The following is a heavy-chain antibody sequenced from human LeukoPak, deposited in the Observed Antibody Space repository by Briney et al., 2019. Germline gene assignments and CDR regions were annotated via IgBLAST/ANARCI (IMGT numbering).Heavy chain of an antibody. CDR3: ARGPPGRVYDSSKKGLFDP. J-gene: IGHJ5*02. CDR1: GYTFTTYY. CDR2: INPSGTST. D-gene: IGHD3-22*01. V-gene: IGHV1-46*01. Sequence: ASVTVSFTASGYTFTTYYLHWVRQAPGQGLEWMGIINPSGTSTTYAQKFQGRVTMTIDTSTSTVYMELSSLRSEDTAMYYCARGPPGRVYDSSKKGLFDPWGQGTLVTVSS.